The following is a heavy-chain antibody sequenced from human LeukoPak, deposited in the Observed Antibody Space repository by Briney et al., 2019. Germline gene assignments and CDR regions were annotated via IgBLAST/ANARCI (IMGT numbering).Heavy chain of an antibody. V-gene: IGHV3-53*01. CDR1: GFIVSSNY. J-gene: IGHJ4*02. D-gene: IGHD3-3*02. Sequence: GGSLRLSCAASGFIVSSNYMTWVRQAPGEGLEWVSVIHNDGSTYYTDSVKGRFTISRDISKNTLYLQMNSLRVEDTAVYYCAALARDYWGQGTLVTVSS. CDR3: AALARDY. CDR2: IHNDGST.